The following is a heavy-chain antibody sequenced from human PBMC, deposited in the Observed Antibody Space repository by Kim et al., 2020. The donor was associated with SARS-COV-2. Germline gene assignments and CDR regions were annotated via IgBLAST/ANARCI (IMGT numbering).Heavy chain of an antibody. D-gene: IGHD2-2*01. Sequence: SETLSLTCAVYGGSFSGYYWSWIRQPPGKGLEWIGEINHSGSTNYNPSLKSRVTISVDTSKNQFSLKLSSVTAADTAVYYCCYGYFDYWGQGTLVTVSS. CDR2: INHSGST. CDR1: GGSFSGYY. J-gene: IGHJ4*02. CDR3: CYGYFDY. V-gene: IGHV4-34*01.